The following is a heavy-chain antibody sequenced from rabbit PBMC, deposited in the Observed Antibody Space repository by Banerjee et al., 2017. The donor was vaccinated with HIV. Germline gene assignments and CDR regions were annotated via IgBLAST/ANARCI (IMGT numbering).Heavy chain of an antibody. D-gene: IGHD2-1*01. V-gene: IGHV1S45*01. CDR3: ARDGDSYDVYGDYYFKL. Sequence: QEQLEESGGDLVKPEGSLTLTCTASGFSFSNKYVMCWVRQAPGKGLEWIACINTSSGNTVYATWAKGRFTISRTSSTTVALQMTSLTAADTATYFCARDGDSYDVYGDYYFKLWGQGTLVT. CDR1: GFSFSNKYV. CDR2: INTSSGNT. J-gene: IGHJ4*01.